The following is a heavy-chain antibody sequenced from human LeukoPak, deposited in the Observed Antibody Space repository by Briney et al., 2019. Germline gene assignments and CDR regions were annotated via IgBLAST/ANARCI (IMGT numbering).Heavy chain of an antibody. Sequence: SETLSLTCTLSGGSISISTYYWAWIRQPPGKGLEWIGTIFYSGSTYYGSSLKSRLTMSADTSRNQFSLNLSSVTAADTAVYYCAKVRTGYYYYMDVWGKGTTVTVSS. J-gene: IGHJ6*03. CDR3: AKVRTGYYYYMDV. CDR2: IFYSGST. D-gene: IGHD1-14*01. V-gene: IGHV4-39*07. CDR1: GGSISISTYY.